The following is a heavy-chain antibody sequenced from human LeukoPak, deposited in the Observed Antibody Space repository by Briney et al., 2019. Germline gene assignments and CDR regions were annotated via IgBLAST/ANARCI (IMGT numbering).Heavy chain of an antibody. Sequence: GGSLRLSCSASGFTFSSYVMHWVRQAPGKGLEYVSAISSNGGSTYYADSVKGRFTISRDNSKNTLYLQMNSLRAEDTAVYYCAKGADYYDSSDSLDSWGQGTPVTVSS. CDR3: AKGADYYDSSDSLDS. D-gene: IGHD3-22*01. CDR1: GFTFSSYV. CDR2: ISSNGGST. V-gene: IGHV3-64*04. J-gene: IGHJ4*02.